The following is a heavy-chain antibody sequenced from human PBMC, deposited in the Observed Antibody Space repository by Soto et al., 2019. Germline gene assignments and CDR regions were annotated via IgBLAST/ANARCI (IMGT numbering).Heavy chain of an antibody. V-gene: IGHV4-34*01. Sequence: QVQLQQWGAGLLKPSETLSLTCAVYGGSFSGYYWSWIRQPPGKGLEWIGEINHSGSANYNPSLKSRVTMSVDTSKNQFSLMLSSVTAADTAVYYGARHSWLVLAFTFDYWGQGTLVTVSS. CDR1: GGSFSGYY. D-gene: IGHD6-19*01. CDR3: ARHSWLVLAFTFDY. CDR2: INHSGSA. J-gene: IGHJ4*02.